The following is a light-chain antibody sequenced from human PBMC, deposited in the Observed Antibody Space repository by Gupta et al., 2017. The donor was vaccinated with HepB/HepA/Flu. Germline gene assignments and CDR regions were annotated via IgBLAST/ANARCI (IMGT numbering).Light chain of an antibody. CDR1: QSISSY. CDR2: AAS. J-gene: IGKJ1*01. V-gene: IGKV1-39*01. Sequence: DIQMTQSPSSLSASVGDRVTITCLSSQSISSYLNWYQQKPGKAPKLLIYAASSLQSWVPSRFSGRGSWTDFTLTISCRQPEDFANLFCLQSDSTPWTFGQGTKLEIK. CDR3: LQSDSTPWT.